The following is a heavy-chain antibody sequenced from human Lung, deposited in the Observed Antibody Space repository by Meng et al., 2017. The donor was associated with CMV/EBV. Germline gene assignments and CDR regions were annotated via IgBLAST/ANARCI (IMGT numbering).Heavy chain of an antibody. J-gene: IGHJ5*02. Sequence: GGSXRLXCAASGFTFSSYAMHWVRQAPGKGLEWVAVISYDGSNKYYADSVKGRFTISRDNSKNTLYLQMNSLRAEDTAVYYCAREGSYQLPAPSWFDPWGQGTLVTVSS. CDR1: GFTFSSYA. V-gene: IGHV3-30-3*01. CDR3: AREGSYQLPAPSWFDP. D-gene: IGHD2-2*01. CDR2: ISYDGSNK.